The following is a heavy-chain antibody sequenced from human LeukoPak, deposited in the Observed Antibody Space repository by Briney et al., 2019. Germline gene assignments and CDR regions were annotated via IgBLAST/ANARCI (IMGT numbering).Heavy chain of an antibody. D-gene: IGHD6-19*01. CDR3: ARGITHSSGWYGIFDY. V-gene: IGHV3-30-3*01. CDR2: ISYDGSNK. J-gene: IGHJ4*02. CDR1: GFTFSSYA. Sequence: GGSLRLSCAASGFTFSSYAMHWVRQAPGKGLEWVAVISYDGSNKYYADSVKGRFTISRDNSKNTLYLQMNSLRAEDTAVYYCARGITHSSGWYGIFDYWGQGTLVTVSS.